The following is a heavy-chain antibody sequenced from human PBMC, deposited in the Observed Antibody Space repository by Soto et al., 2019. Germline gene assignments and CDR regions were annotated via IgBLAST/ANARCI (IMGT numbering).Heavy chain of an antibody. CDR3: ARDFRGPWFGELLPQPYYFDS. CDR1: GYTFTSYY. D-gene: IGHD3-10*01. V-gene: IGHV1-46*01. Sequence: QVQLVQSGAEVKKPGASVKVSCKASGYTFTSYYMHWVRQAPGQGLEWMGIINPSGGSTSYAQKFQGSVTMTRDTSTSTVYMELSSLRSEDTAVYYCARDFRGPWFGELLPQPYYFDSWGQGTLVTVSS. CDR2: INPSGGST. J-gene: IGHJ4*02.